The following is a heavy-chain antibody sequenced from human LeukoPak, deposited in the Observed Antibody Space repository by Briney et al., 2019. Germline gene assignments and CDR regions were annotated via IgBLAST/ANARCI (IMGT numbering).Heavy chain of an antibody. D-gene: IGHD6-13*01. CDR1: GFTFSSYS. Sequence: GGSLRLSCAASGFTFSSYSMNWVRQAPGKGLEWVAVIWYDGSNKYYADSVKGRFTISRDNSKNTLYLQMNSLRAEDTAVYYCARAGPIAAAGTTFYYYYGMDVWGQGTTVTVSS. J-gene: IGHJ6*02. CDR3: ARAGPIAAAGTTFYYYYGMDV. V-gene: IGHV3-33*08. CDR2: IWYDGSNK.